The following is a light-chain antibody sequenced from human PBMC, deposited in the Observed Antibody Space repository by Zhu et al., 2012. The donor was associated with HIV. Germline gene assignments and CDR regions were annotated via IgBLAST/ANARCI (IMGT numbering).Light chain of an antibody. CDR1: QSISYW. CDR3: QQYNSYSPSYT. V-gene: IGKV1-5*03. J-gene: IGKJ2*01. CDR2: RAS. Sequence: DIQMTQSPSTLSASVGDRVTITCRASQSISYWLAWYQQKPGKAPKLLIYRASSLESGVPSRFIGSEFGTEFTLTINSLQPDDFATYYCQQYNSYSPSYTFGQGTKLEIK.